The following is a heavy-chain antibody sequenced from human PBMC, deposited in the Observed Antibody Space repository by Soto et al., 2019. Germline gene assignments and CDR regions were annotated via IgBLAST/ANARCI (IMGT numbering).Heavy chain of an antibody. Sequence: LSLTCTVSGVSISRGGSYWGWVRQPPGRGLEWVGYIHYSGETFFNPSLESRLSISVDTSKNQFSLKLSSVTAADTAVYYCARGPSGDKVDYWGQGTLVTVSS. CDR2: IHYSGET. J-gene: IGHJ4*02. D-gene: IGHD1-26*01. CDR3: ARGPSGDKVDY. V-gene: IGHV4-30-4*08. CDR1: GVSISRGGSY.